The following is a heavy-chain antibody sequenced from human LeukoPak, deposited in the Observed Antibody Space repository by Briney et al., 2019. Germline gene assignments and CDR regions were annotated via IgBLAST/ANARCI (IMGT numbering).Heavy chain of an antibody. J-gene: IGHJ6*02. CDR1: GYTFTSYA. D-gene: IGHD3-3*01. Sequence: ASVKVSCKASGYTFTSYAMNWARQAPGQGLEWMGWINTNTGNPTYAQGFTGRFVFSLDTSVSTAYLQISSLKAEDTAVYYCARISTILGYYYGMDVWGQGTTVTVSS. CDR3: ARISTILGYYYGMDV. V-gene: IGHV7-4-1*02. CDR2: INTNTGNP.